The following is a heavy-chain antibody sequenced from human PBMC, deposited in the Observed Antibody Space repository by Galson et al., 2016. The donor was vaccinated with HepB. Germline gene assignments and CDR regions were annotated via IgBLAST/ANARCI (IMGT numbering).Heavy chain of an antibody. CDR2: MSGSGAST. Sequence: LRLSCAASGFTFSSYAMSWVRQAPGKGLEWVSAMSGSGASTFYAGSVKGRFTISRDNSKNTLYLQMNSLRAEDTAVYYCAKGENWNYGVWWYFDLWGRGTLVTVSS. D-gene: IGHD1-7*01. J-gene: IGHJ2*01. V-gene: IGHV3-23*01. CDR1: GFTFSSYA. CDR3: AKGENWNYGVWWYFDL.